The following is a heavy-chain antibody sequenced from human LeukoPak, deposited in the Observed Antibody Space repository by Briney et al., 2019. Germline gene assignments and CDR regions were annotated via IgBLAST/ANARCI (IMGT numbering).Heavy chain of an antibody. CDR3: ARRYCSSTSCTLDY. J-gene: IGHJ4*02. CDR1: GFTFSNYE. CDR2: IGTSGSTK. V-gene: IGHV3-48*03. Sequence: GGSLRLSCAASGFTFSNYEMKWVRQAPGKGLEWVSYIGTSGSTKYYADSVRGRFTISRDNAENSLHLQMNSLRAEDAAVYYCARRYCSSTSCTLDYWGQGTLVTVSS. D-gene: IGHD2-2*01.